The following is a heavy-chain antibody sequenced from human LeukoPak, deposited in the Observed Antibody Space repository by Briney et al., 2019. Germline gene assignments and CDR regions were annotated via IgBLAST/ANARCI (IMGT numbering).Heavy chain of an antibody. V-gene: IGHV4-34*01. D-gene: IGHD3-9*01. J-gene: IGHJ4*02. Sequence: SETLSLTCAVYGGSSRGYYCSWSRQPPGKVLGLIGGINRIGSAKYNPSLKSRVTISLYTCETQFSLELTSVTAADTAVYYCARGTPSYDTLTGSYSGGFYFFDYWGQGTLVTVSS. CDR3: ARGTPSYDTLTGSYSGGFYFFDY. CDR2: INRIGSA. CDR1: GGSSRGYY.